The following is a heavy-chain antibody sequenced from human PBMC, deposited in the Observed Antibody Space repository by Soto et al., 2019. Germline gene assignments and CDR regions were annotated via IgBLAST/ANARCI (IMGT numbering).Heavy chain of an antibody. CDR1: GFTFSDHY. V-gene: IGHV3-11*01. Sequence: GGSLRLSCAASGFTFSDHYMAWIRQAPGKGLEIVAHMSGSGSSEDYGDSVKGRFSIFRENSKNLLFLQMFFLRAEDTAVYYCAKVKYYYVSGGNPPVGYWGQGTVVTVSS. CDR2: MSGSGSSE. D-gene: IGHD3-22*01. J-gene: IGHJ4*02. CDR3: AKVKYYYVSGGNPPVGY.